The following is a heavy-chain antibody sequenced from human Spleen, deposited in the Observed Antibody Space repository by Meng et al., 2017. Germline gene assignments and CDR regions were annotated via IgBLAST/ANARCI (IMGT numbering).Heavy chain of an antibody. V-gene: IGHV4-61*02. Sequence: LRLSCTVSGGSVSSGSYYWAWIRQPPGKEVEWIGRFHTSGSTNYNPSLKSRVTISVDTSKNQFSLKLTSVTAADTAVYYCARALKVNGDHALDYWGQGMLVTVSS. CDR1: GGSVSSGSYY. CDR3: ARALKVNGDHALDY. J-gene: IGHJ4*02. CDR2: FHTSGST. D-gene: IGHD4-17*01.